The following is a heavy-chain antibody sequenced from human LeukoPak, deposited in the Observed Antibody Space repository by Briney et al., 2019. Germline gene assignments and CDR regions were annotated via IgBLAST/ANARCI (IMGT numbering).Heavy chain of an antibody. CDR2: IRSKTDGGTT. J-gene: IGHJ4*02. CDR1: GFTFSNAW. V-gene: IGHV3-15*01. Sequence: GGSLGLSCAASGFTFSNAWMSWVRQAPGKGLEWVGRIRSKTDGGTTDYAAPVKGRFTISRDDSKNTLYLQMNSLKTEDTAVYYCTTDPRVFYGGNSPIDYWGQGTLVTVSS. CDR3: TTDPRVFYGGNSPIDY. D-gene: IGHD4-23*01.